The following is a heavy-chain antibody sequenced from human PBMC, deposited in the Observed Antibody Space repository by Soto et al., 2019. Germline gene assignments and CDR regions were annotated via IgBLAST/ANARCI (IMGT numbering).Heavy chain of an antibody. CDR3: ASSLAHYYDSSGFDY. CDR1: GGSISSYY. D-gene: IGHD3-22*01. V-gene: IGHV4-59*01. J-gene: IGHJ4*02. Sequence: SETLSLTCTVSGGSISSYYWSWIRQPPGKGLEWIGYIYYSGSTNYNPSLKSRVTISVDTSKNQFSLKLSSVTAADTAVYYCASSLAHYYDSSGFDYWGQGTLVTVSS. CDR2: IYYSGST.